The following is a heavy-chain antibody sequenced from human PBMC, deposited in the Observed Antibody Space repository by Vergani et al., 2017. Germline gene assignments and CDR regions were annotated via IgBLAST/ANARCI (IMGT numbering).Heavy chain of an antibody. CDR2: IRSKGYGGTT. V-gene: IGHV3-49*04. CDR3: SREQDVGYSSKYYYYYGMDV. J-gene: IGHJ6*02. D-gene: IGHD5-18*01. CDR1: GFTFRNYA. Sequence: EVQLLESGGGLAQPGGSLRLSCAASGFTFRNYAMTWVRQAPGKGLEWVGFIRSKGYGGTTEYAASVKGRFTISRDDSKSIAYLQMNSLKTEDTAVYYCSREQDVGYSSKYYYYYGMDVWGQGTTVTVSS.